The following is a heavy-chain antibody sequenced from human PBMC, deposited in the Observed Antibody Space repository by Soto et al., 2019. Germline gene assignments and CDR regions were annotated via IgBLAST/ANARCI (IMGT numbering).Heavy chain of an antibody. J-gene: IGHJ4*02. D-gene: IGHD3-10*01. Sequence: ASVKVSCKASGYTFTSYGISWVRQAPGQGLEWMGWISAYNGNTNYAQKLQGRVTMTTDTSTSTAYMELSSLRSEDTAVYYCARDGSGSYYRYYFDYWGQGTLVTVSS. CDR3: ARDGSGSYYRYYFDY. CDR1: GYTFTSYG. V-gene: IGHV1-18*01. CDR2: ISAYNGNT.